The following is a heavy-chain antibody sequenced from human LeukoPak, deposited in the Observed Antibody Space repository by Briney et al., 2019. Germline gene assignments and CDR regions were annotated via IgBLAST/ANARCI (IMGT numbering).Heavy chain of an antibody. CDR1: GYTFTSYY. D-gene: IGHD6-13*01. J-gene: IGHJ6*02. CDR2: INPSGGST. V-gene: IGHV1-46*01. CDR3: ARGCVAAAGDYYYGMDV. Sequence: ASVKVSCKASGYTFTSYYMHWVRQAPGQGLEWMGIINPSGGSTSYAQKFQGRVTMTRDTSTSTVYMELSSLRSEDTAVYYCARGCVAAAGDYYYGMDVWGQGTTVTVSS.